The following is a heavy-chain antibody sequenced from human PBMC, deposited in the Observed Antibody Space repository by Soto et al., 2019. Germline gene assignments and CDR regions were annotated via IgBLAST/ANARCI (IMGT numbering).Heavy chain of an antibody. V-gene: IGHV1-46*03. CDR1: GYTFTSYY. CDR2: INPSGGST. D-gene: IGHD4-17*01. J-gene: IGHJ3*02. CDR3: ARVYGGYDSFDI. Sequence: GASVKVSCKASGYTFTSYYMHWVRQAPGQGLGWMGIINPSGGSTTYAQKFQGRVTMTRDTSTSTVYMELSSLRSEDTAVYYCARVYGGYDSFDIWGQGTMVTVSS.